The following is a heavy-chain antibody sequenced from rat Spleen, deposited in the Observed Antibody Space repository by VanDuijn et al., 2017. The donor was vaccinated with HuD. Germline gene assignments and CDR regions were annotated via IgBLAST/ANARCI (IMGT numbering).Heavy chain of an antibody. CDR3: ARWATGPFAY. Sequence: EVQLQESGPGLVKPSQSLSLTCSVTGYSITSSYRWNWIRKFPGNKLEWMGYINSAGSTNYNPSLKSRISITRDTSKNQFFLQVNSVTTEDTATYYCARWATGPFAYWGQGTLVTVSS. CDR1: GYSITSSYR. V-gene: IGHV3-3*01. CDR2: INSAGST. D-gene: IGHD5-1*01. J-gene: IGHJ3*01.